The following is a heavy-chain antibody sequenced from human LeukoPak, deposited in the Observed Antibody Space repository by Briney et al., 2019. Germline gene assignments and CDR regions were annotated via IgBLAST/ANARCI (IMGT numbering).Heavy chain of an antibody. CDR2: INHSGST. CDR1: GGSFSGYY. Sequence: SETLSLTCAVYGGSFSGYYWSWIRQPPGKGLEWIGEINHSGSTNYNPSLKNRVTISVDTSKNQFSLKLSSVTAADTAVYYCARGSDYGDYRLDYWGQGTLVTVSS. D-gene: IGHD4-17*01. CDR3: ARGSDYGDYRLDY. V-gene: IGHV4-34*01. J-gene: IGHJ4*02.